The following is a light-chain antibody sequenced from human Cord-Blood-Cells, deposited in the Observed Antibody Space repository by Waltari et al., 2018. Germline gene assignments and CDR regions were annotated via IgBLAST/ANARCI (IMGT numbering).Light chain of an antibody. J-gene: IGKJ4*01. V-gene: IGKV3-11*01. Sequence: VLTPSPATLSLSPGERAHLPCRASQGVRSYFAWYQQKRGQAPTLLIYDASNRATGIPARFSGSGSVTDFTLTISSLEPEDFACYYCQQRSNWPLTFGGGTKVEIK. CDR2: DAS. CDR1: QGVRSY. CDR3: QQRSNWPLT.